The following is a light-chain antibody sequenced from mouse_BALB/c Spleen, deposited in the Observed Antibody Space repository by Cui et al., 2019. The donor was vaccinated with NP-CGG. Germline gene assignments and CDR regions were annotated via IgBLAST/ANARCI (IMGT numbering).Light chain of an antibody. CDR1: TGAVTTSNY. Sequence: AVVTQVSALTTSPGETVTLTCRSSTGAVTTSNYANWVQEKPDHLFTGLIGGTNNRAPGVPARFSGSLIGDKAALTITGAQTEDEAKYFCALWYSNHWVFGGGTKLTVL. CDR3: ALWYSNHWV. J-gene: IGLJ1*01. V-gene: IGLV1*01. CDR2: GTN.